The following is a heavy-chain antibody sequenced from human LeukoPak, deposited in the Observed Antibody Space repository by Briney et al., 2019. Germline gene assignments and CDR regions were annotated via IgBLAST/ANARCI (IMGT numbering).Heavy chain of an antibody. CDR2: ISSSGTTI. D-gene: IGHD3-22*01. Sequence: GGSLRLSCAASGFTFNRYSMNWVRQAPGKGLEWISYISSSGTTIYYADSVQGRFIISRDNARNSLYLQMNSLRAEDTAVYYCAREQTPNLYYDSSGYPLQAFDIWGQGTMVTVSS. J-gene: IGHJ3*02. V-gene: IGHV3-48*01. CDR1: GFTFNRYS. CDR3: AREQTPNLYYDSSGYPLQAFDI.